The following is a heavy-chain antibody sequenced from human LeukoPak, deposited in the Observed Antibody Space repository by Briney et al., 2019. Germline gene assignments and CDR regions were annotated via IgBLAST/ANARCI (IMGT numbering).Heavy chain of an antibody. J-gene: IGHJ1*01. V-gene: IGHV3-9*01. CDR1: GFTFDDYA. D-gene: IGHD2-2*01. CDR3: AKDPAAMGEYFQH. CDR2: ISWNSGSI. Sequence: GGSLRLSCAASGFTFDDYATHWVRQAPGKGLEWVSGISWNSGSIGYADSVKGRFTISRDNAKNSLYLQMNSLRAEDTALYYCAKDPAAMGEYFQHWGQGTLVTVSS.